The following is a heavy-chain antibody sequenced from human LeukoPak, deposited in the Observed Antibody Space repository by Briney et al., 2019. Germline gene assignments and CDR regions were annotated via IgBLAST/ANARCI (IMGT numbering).Heavy chain of an antibody. CDR1: GGTFSSYA. CDR3: ASPRGGYLVYYGMDV. V-gene: IGHV1-69*06. CDR2: IIPIFGTA. Sequence: GASVKVSCKASGGTFSSYAISWVRQAPGQGLEWMGGIIPIFGTANYAQKFQGRVAMTEDTSTDTAYMELSSLRSEDTAVYYCASPRGGYLVYYGMDVWGQGTTVTVSS. D-gene: IGHD6-13*01. J-gene: IGHJ6*02.